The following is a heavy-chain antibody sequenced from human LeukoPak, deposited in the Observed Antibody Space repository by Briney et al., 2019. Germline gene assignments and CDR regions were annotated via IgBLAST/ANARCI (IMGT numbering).Heavy chain of an antibody. CDR1: GYTFTSYG. Sequence: SVKVSCKASGYTFTSYGISWVRQAPGQGLEWMGGIIPIFGTANYAQKFQGRVTITADESTSTAYMELSSLRSEDTAVYYCALWFGDNWFDPWGQGTLVTVSS. J-gene: IGHJ5*02. V-gene: IGHV1-69*13. CDR2: IIPIFGTA. CDR3: ALWFGDNWFDP. D-gene: IGHD3-10*01.